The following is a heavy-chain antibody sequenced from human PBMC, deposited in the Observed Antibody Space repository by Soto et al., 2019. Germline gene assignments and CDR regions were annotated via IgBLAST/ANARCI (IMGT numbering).Heavy chain of an antibody. Sequence: ASVKVSCKASGYTFTSYYMHWVRQAPGQGLEWMGIINPSGGSTSYAQKFQGRVTMTRDTSTSTVYMELSSLRSEDTAVYYCARHFIAARIVEAFDIWGQGTMVTVSS. CDR3: ARHFIAARIVEAFDI. J-gene: IGHJ3*02. V-gene: IGHV1-46*01. CDR2: INPSGGST. D-gene: IGHD6-6*01. CDR1: GYTFTSYY.